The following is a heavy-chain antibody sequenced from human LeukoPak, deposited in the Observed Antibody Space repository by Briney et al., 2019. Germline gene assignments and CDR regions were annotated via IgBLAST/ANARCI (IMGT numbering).Heavy chain of an antibody. CDR2: IYYSGST. V-gene: IGHV4-31*03. D-gene: IGHD2-21*02. CDR3: ASHLNDCGGDCYSEDY. J-gene: IGHJ4*02. CDR1: GGSISSGGYY. Sequence: SETLSLTCTVSGGSISSGGYYWSWIRQHPGKGLEWIGYIYYSGSTYYNPSLKSRVTISVDTSKNQFSLKLSSVTAADTAVYYCASHLNDCGGDCYSEDYWGQGTLVTVSS.